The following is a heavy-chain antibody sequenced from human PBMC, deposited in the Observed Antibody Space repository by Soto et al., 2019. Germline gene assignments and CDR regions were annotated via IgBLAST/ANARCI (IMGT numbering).Heavy chain of an antibody. V-gene: IGHV1-69*01. J-gene: IGHJ6*02. CDR3: AKDASGSYYYYYGMDV. CDR1: GGTFSSYA. CDR2: IIPLFGTA. D-gene: IGHD1-1*01. Sequence: QVQLVQSGAEVKKPGSSVKVSCKASGGTFSSYAISWVRQAPGQGLEWMGGIIPLFGTANYAQKFQGRVTITADESTSTADMGLSRLRSEDTAVYYCAKDASGSYYYYYGMDVWGQGTTGTDS.